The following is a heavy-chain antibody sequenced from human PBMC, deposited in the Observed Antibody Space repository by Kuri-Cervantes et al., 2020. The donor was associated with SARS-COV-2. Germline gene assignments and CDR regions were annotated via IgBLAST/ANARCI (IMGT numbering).Heavy chain of an antibody. Sequence: ASVKVSCKASGYTFTSYGISWVRQAPGQGLEWVGWISAYNGNTNYAQKLQGRVTMTTDTSTSTAYMELRSLRSDDTAVYYCARDRGDITILGVVLGYMDVWGKGTTVTVSS. CDR2: ISAYNGNT. D-gene: IGHD3-3*01. CDR1: GYTFTSYG. J-gene: IGHJ6*03. CDR3: ARDRGDITILGVVLGYMDV. V-gene: IGHV1-18*01.